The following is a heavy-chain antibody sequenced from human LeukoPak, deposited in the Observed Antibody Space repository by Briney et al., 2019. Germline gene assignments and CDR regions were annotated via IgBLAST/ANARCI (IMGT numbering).Heavy chain of an antibody. Sequence: ASETLSLTCTVSGGSISSSSYYWGWIRQPPGKGLEWIGSIYYSGSTSYNPSLKSRVTISVDTSKNQFSLKLSSVTAADTAVYYCARDLEAAAVNYFDLWGRGTLVTVSS. CDR1: GGSISSSSYY. CDR3: ARDLEAAAVNYFDL. D-gene: IGHD6-13*01. J-gene: IGHJ2*01. CDR2: IYYSGST. V-gene: IGHV4-39*07.